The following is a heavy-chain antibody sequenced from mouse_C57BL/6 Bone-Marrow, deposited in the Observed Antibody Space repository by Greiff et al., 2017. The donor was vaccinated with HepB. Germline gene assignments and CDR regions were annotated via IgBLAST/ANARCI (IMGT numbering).Heavy chain of an antibody. V-gene: IGHV1-50*01. Sequence: VQLQQPGAELVKPGASVKLSCKASGYTFTSYWMQWVKQRPGQGLEWIGEIDPSDSYTTYNQKFKGKATLTVDTSSSTAYMQLSSLTSEDSAVYYCARSFSTTVPPDYWGQGTTLTVSS. CDR2: IDPSDSYT. CDR1: GYTFTSYW. D-gene: IGHD1-1*01. J-gene: IGHJ2*01. CDR3: ARSFSTTVPPDY.